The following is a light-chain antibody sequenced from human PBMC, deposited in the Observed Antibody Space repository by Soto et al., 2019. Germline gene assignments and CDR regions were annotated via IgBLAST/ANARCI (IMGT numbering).Light chain of an antibody. CDR2: KAS. V-gene: IGKV1-5*03. Sequence: DLQMTQSPSTLSASVGDRVTITCRASQSISSWLAWYQQKPGKAPKLLIYKASSLDSGLPTRFSGSGSGTEFTLTISSLQPDYFATYFCQQYNSYSTFGQGTKVEIK. J-gene: IGKJ1*01. CDR1: QSISSW. CDR3: QQYNSYST.